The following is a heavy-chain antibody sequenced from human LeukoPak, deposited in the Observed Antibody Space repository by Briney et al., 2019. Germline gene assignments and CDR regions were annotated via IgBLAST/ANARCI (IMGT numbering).Heavy chain of an antibody. D-gene: IGHD2-21*02. J-gene: IGHJ4*02. CDR1: GGSISSYY. V-gene: IGHV4-59*08. CDR3: ARVVVVTGFDY. CDR2: IYYSGST. Sequence: SETLSLTCTVSGGSISSYYWSWIRQPPGKGLEWIGYIYYSGSTYYNPSLKSRVTISVDTSKNQFSLKLSSVTAADTAVYYCARVVVVTGFDYWGQGTLVTVSS.